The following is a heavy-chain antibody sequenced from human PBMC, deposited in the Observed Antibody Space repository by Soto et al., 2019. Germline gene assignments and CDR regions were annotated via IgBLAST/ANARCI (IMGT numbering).Heavy chain of an antibody. CDR1: GFTFISYS. V-gene: IGHV3-48*02. CDR2: ISSSSSTI. J-gene: IGHJ5*02. CDR3: ARDRKAPYNWFDP. Sequence: PRGSLRLSCAASGFTFISYSMNWVRHSAWKGLEWVSYISSSSSTIYYADSVKGRFTISRDNAKNSLYLQMNSLRDEDTAVYYCARDRKAPYNWFDPWGQGTLVTVSS.